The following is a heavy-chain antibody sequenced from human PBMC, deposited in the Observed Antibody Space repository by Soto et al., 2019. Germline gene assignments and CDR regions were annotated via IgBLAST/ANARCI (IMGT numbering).Heavy chain of an antibody. Sequence: QVQLQESGPGLVKPSGTLSLTCAVSGGSISSSNWWSWVRQPPGKGLEWIGEIYHSGSTNYNPSLKSRVTISVDKSKNQFSLKRSAVTAADTAVYYCARDEDTYYGDYTRGGMDVWGQGTTVTGSS. J-gene: IGHJ6*02. V-gene: IGHV4-4*02. CDR3: ARDEDTYYGDYTRGGMDV. D-gene: IGHD4-17*01. CDR1: GGSISSSNW. CDR2: IYHSGST.